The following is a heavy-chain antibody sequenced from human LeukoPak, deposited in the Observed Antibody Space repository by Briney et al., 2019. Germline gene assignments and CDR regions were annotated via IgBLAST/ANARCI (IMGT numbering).Heavy chain of an antibody. Sequence: GGSLRLSCAASGFTFSSYAMSWVRQAPGKGLEWVSAISGSGGSTYYADSVKGRFTISRDNSKNTLYLQMNSLRAEDTAVYYCAKVRGFVVVVAADYWGQGTLVTVSS. V-gene: IGHV3-23*01. CDR1: GFTFSSYA. CDR2: ISGSGGST. CDR3: AKVRGFVVVVAADY. D-gene: IGHD2-15*01. J-gene: IGHJ4*02.